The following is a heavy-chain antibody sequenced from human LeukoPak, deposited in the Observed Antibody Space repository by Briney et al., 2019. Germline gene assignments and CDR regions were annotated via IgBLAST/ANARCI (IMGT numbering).Heavy chain of an antibody. V-gene: IGHV3-23*01. Sequence: PGGSLRLSCVASGFTFTNYAMTWVRQAPGKGLEWVSNISNGGGSTYYADSGKGRFTTSRDNSKNTPYLQMNSLRAEDTAVYYCAITYYFDSSGSYYFSYWGQGTLVTVSS. D-gene: IGHD3-22*01. CDR2: ISNGGGST. J-gene: IGHJ4*02. CDR3: AITYYFDSSGSYYFSY. CDR1: GFTFTNYA.